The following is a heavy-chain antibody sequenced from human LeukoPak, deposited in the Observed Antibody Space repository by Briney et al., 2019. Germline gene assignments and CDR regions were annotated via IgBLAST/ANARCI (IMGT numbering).Heavy chain of an antibody. CDR1: GFPFSRCA. D-gene: IGHD2/OR15-2a*01. Sequence: GGSLRLSCAASGFPFSRCAMSWVRQTPEKGLEWVSVISGSDGSTYYADSVKGRFTISRDDSRNTVYLQMNNLRAEDTAVYYCAKQVSCDTTTCYAGMPPDYWGQGTLVTVSS. CDR3: AKQVSCDTTTCYAGMPPDY. J-gene: IGHJ4*02. V-gene: IGHV3-23*01. CDR2: ISGSDGST.